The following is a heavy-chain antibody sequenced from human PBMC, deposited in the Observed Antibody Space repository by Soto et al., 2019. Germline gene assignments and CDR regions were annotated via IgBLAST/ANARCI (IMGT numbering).Heavy chain of an antibody. Sequence: QVQLVESGGGVVQPGRSLRLSCAASGFTFSSYGMHWVRQAPGKGLEWVAVISYDGSNKYYADAVKGRFTISRDNSKNTLYLQLNSLRAEDMAVYYCSKDGRGSHNYFDYWGQGTLVTVSS. D-gene: IGHD1-26*01. V-gene: IGHV3-30*18. J-gene: IGHJ4*02. CDR2: ISYDGSNK. CDR3: SKDGRGSHNYFDY. CDR1: GFTFSSYG.